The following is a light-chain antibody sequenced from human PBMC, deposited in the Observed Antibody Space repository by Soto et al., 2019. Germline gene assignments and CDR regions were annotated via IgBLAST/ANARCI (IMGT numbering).Light chain of an antibody. CDR3: QQYGGSPRT. J-gene: IGKJ1*01. V-gene: IGKV3-20*01. Sequence: EIVLTQSPGTLSLSPGEGATLSCRASQSVGGTFLAWYQQKGGQAPRLLIHGASNRATGIPDRFSGSGSGTDFTLTISRLEPEDSAVYYCQQYGGSPRTFGQGTKVDIK. CDR1: QSVGGTF. CDR2: GAS.